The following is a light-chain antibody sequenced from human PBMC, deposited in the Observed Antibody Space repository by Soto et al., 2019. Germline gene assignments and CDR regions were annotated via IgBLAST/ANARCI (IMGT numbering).Light chain of an antibody. Sequence: EIVMTQSPATRSVSPGERATLSCMASQSVSSNLAWYQQKPGQAPRLLIYGASTRATGIPARFSGSGSGTEFTLTIRSLQSEDFAVYYCQQYNNWPPYTFGQGTKLEIK. CDR3: QQYNNWPPYT. V-gene: IGKV3-15*01. J-gene: IGKJ2*01. CDR2: GAS. CDR1: QSVSSN.